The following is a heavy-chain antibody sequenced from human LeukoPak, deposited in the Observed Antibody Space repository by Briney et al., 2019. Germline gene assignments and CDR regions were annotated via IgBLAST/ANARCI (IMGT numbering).Heavy chain of an antibody. Sequence: PGRSLRLSCAASGFPFSIYGMHWVRQAPGKGLEWVAVTSADGSTKHYADSVRGRFTISRDNFKNTLYLQMNSLRAEDTAVYYCAREGVGVVTAYDYWGQGTLVTVSS. J-gene: IGHJ4*02. CDR1: GFPFSIYG. V-gene: IGHV3-30*03. CDR2: TSADGSTK. D-gene: IGHD2-21*02. CDR3: AREGVGVVTAYDY.